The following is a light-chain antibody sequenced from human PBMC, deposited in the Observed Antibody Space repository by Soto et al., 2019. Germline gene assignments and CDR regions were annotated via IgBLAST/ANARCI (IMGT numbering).Light chain of an antibody. CDR1: QSVSSN. Sequence: EIVMTQSPATLSVSPGERATLSCRASQSVSSNLAWYQQKPGQPPRLLIYGASTRATVIPARFSGSGSGTEFTLTISSLQSEDFAVYYCQQYSNWPITFGPGTKSGYQT. J-gene: IGKJ3*01. CDR2: GAS. CDR3: QQYSNWPIT. V-gene: IGKV3-15*01.